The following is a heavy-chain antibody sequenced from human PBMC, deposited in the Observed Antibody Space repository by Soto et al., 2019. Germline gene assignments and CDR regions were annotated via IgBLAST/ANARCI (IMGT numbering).Heavy chain of an antibody. CDR1: GGTLSSYI. J-gene: IGHJ4*02. D-gene: IGHD3-16*01. CDR2: VIFTFDTA. Sequence: QVQLVQSGAEVKKPGSSVKVSCKASGGTLSSYIVTWVRQAPGQGLEWMGGVIFTFDTANYAQRLQGRVTITADKSTDTVYMALSGLRFDDTAVYYCARGLVGEPGAFDYWGQGTPVTVSS. V-gene: IGHV1-69*06. CDR3: ARGLVGEPGAFDY.